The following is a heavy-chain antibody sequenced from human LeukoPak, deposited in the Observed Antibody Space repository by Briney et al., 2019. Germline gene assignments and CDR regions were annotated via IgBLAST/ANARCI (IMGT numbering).Heavy chain of an antibody. CDR3: ATVPVPYGSVSYSGAFDI. D-gene: IGHD3-10*01. V-gene: IGHV1-24*01. J-gene: IGHJ3*02. CDR2: FDPEDGET. Sequence: ASVKVSCKVSGYTLTELSMHWVRQAPGKGLEWMGGFDPEDGETIYAQKFQGRVTMTADTSTDTAYMELSSLRSEDTAVYYCATVPVPYGSVSYSGAFDIWGQGTMVTVSS. CDR1: GYTLTELS.